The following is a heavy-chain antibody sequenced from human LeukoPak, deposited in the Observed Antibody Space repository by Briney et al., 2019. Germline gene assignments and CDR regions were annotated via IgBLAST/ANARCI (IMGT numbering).Heavy chain of an antibody. CDR1: GGSFSGYY. CDR3: ARGPPSNLAVAGTYFDY. V-gene: IGHV4-34*01. CDR2: INHSGST. D-gene: IGHD6-19*01. Sequence: SETLSLTCAVYGGSFSGYYWSWIRQPPGKGLEWIGEINHSGSTNYNPSLKSRVTISVDTSKNQFSLKLSSVTAADTAVYYCARGPPSNLAVAGTYFDYWGQGTLVTVSS. J-gene: IGHJ4*02.